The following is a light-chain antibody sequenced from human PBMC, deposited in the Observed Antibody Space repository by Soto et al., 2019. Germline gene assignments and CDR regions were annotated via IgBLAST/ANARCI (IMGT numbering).Light chain of an antibody. CDR2: VAS. Sequence: EIVMTQSPATLSVSPGERATLSCRASQSVTSNLAWYQQKPGQAPRLLIYVASTRATGIPARFSGSGSETEFTLTISILQPEDFAVYYCQQYQSWPLTFGGGSKVEI. J-gene: IGKJ4*01. CDR3: QQYQSWPLT. V-gene: IGKV3-15*01. CDR1: QSVTSN.